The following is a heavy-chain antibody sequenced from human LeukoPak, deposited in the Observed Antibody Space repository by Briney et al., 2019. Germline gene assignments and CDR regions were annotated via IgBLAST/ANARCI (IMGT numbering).Heavy chain of an antibody. J-gene: IGHJ4*02. CDR1: GYGFTSYW. CDR2: IYPGDSDT. D-gene: IGHD6-19*01. V-gene: IGHV5-51*01. Sequence: GEALQISCKGSGYGFTSYWIGWVRPMPGKGLEWMGIIYPGDSDTRYSPSFQGQVTISADKSITTAYLQWSSLKASDTAMYYCARRGVGSSCWYYWGQGTLVTVSS. CDR3: ARRGVGSSCWYY.